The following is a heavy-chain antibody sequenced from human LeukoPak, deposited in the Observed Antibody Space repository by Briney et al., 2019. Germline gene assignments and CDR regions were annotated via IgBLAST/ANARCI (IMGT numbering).Heavy chain of an antibody. D-gene: IGHD3-22*01. CDR3: ANAATYYYDSTGFSGSGY. CDR1: GFTFSSYA. J-gene: IGHJ4*02. Sequence: GGSLRLSCAASGFTFSSYAMSWVRQAPGKGLEWVSAISGSGGSTYYADSVKGRFTISRDNSKNTLYLQMNSLRAEDTAVYYCANAATYYYDSTGFSGSGYWGQGTLVTVSS. V-gene: IGHV3-23*01. CDR2: ISGSGGST.